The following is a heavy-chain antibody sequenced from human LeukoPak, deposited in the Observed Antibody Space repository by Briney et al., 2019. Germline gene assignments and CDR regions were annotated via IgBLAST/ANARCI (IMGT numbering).Heavy chain of an antibody. CDR2: ISSSSSYI. CDR3: ARGDDYGGNMGDD. J-gene: IGHJ4*02. Sequence: GGSLRLSCAASGFTFSSYSMNWVRQAPGKGLEWVSSISSSSSYIYYADSVKGRFTISRDNAKNSLYLQMNSLRAEDTAVYYCARGDDYGGNMGDDWGQGTLVTVSS. D-gene: IGHD4-23*01. V-gene: IGHV3-21*01. CDR1: GFTFSSYS.